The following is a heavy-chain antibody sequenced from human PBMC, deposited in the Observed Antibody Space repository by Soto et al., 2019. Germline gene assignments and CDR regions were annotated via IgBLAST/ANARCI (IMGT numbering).Heavy chain of an antibody. V-gene: IGHV4-34*01. D-gene: IGHD2-15*01. J-gene: IGHJ4*02. CDR3: ARGPPYYCSGGSCYLGYYFDY. CDR2: INHSGST. Sequence: QVQLQQWGAGLLKPSETLSLTCAVYGGSFSGYYWSWIRQPPGKGLEWIGEINHSGSTNYNPSLKSRATISVDTSKNQFSLKLSSVTAADTAVYYCARGPPYYCSGGSCYLGYYFDYWGQGTLVTVSS. CDR1: GGSFSGYY.